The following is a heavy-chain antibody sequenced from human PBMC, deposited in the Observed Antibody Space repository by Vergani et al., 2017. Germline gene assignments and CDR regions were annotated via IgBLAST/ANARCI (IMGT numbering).Heavy chain of an antibody. D-gene: IGHD6-13*01. J-gene: IGHJ6*02. CDR2: IYSGGST. CDR3: ARWGIAAAGTGDCYYYGMDV. Sequence: EVQLVESGGGLVQPGGSLRLSCAASGFTVSSNYMSWVRQAPGKGLEWVSVIYSGGSTYYADSVKGRFTISRDNSKDTLYLQMNSLGAEDTAVYYCARWGIAAAGTGDCYYYGMDVWGQGTTVTVSS. V-gene: IGHV3-66*01. CDR1: GFTVSSNY.